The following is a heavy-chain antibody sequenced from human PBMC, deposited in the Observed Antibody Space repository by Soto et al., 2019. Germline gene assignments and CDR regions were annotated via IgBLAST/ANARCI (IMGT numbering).Heavy chain of an antibody. CDR2: IKQDGGEK. CDR3: ASGHSSGWYDY. J-gene: IGHJ4*02. V-gene: IGHV3-7*01. D-gene: IGHD6-19*01. Sequence: APGKGLAWVANIKQDGGEKYYVDSVKGRFTISRDNAKNSLYLQMNSLRAEDTAVYYCASGHSSGWYDYRGPGTLVTVSS.